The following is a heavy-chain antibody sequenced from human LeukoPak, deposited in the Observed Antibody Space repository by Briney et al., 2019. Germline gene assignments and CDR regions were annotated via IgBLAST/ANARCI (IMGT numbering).Heavy chain of an antibody. CDR1: GFTFSSYS. J-gene: IGHJ3*02. CDR2: ISSGSSTI. V-gene: IGHV3-48*02. CDR3: ARENIVVVTAIRDAFDI. Sequence: PGGSLRLSCAASGFTFSSYSMNWVRQAPGKGVEWVSYISSGSSTIYYADSVKGRFTISRDNAKNSLCLQMNSLRDEDTAVYYCARENIVVVTAIRDAFDIWGQGTMVTVSS. D-gene: IGHD2-21*02.